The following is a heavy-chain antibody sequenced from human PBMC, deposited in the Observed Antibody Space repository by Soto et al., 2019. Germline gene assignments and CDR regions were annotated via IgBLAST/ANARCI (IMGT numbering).Heavy chain of an antibody. J-gene: IGHJ4*02. CDR2: IYTSGST. CDR3: ARGAIPLSYAFDY. V-gene: IGHV4-4*07. Sequence: PSETLSLTCSVSGTSVSNYYWSWIRQPAGKGLEHIGRIYTSGSTSYNPSLKSRVTMSMDTSQTQIYLNLTSVTAADTAVYYCARGAIPLSYAFDYWGQGILVTVSS. D-gene: IGHD2-2*02. CDR1: GTSVSNYY.